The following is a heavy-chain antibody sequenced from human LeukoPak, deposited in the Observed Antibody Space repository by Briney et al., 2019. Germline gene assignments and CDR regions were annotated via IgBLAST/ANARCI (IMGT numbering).Heavy chain of an antibody. CDR1: GFTFSSYA. V-gene: IGHV3-30-3*01. CDR3: ARDLECSGGSCYSVLDY. CDR2: ISYDGSNK. Sequence: EPGGPLRLSCAASGFTFSSYAMHWVRQAPGKGLEWVAVISYDGSNKYYADSVKGRFTISRDNSKNTLYLQMNSLRAEDTAVYYCARDLECSGGSCYSVLDYWGQGTLVTVSS. J-gene: IGHJ4*02. D-gene: IGHD2-15*01.